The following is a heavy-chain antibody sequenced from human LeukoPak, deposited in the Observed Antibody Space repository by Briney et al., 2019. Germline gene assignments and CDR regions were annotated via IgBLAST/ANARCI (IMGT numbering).Heavy chain of an antibody. J-gene: IGHJ6*02. CDR3: ARVGLLWFGELPYYYYGMDV. Sequence: GASVKVSCKASGYTFTSYGISWVRQAPGQGLEWMGWISAYNGNTNYAQKFQGRVTMTRNTSISTAYMELSSLRSEDTAVYYCARVGLLWFGELPYYYYGMDVWGQGTTVTVSS. CDR2: ISAYNGNT. D-gene: IGHD3-10*01. V-gene: IGHV1-18*01. CDR1: GYTFTSYG.